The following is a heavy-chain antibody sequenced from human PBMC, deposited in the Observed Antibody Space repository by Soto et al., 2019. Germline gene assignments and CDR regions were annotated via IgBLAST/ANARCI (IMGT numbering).Heavy chain of an antibody. D-gene: IGHD3-9*01. V-gene: IGHV4-39*07. CDR1: GGSISSSSYY. CDR2: IYHSGST. J-gene: IGHJ6*02. Sequence: SETLSLTCTVSGGSISSSSYYWGWIRQPPGKGLEWIGEIYHSGSTNYNPSLKSRVTISVDKSKNQFSLKLSSVTAADTAVYYCARADQYYDILTGYYAHGMDVWGQGTTVTVSS. CDR3: ARADQYYDILTGYYAHGMDV.